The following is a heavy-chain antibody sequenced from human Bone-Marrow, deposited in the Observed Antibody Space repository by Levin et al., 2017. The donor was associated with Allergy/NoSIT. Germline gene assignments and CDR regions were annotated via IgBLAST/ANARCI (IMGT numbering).Heavy chain of an antibody. Sequence: SCAASGFTFSSYSMNWVRQAPGKGLEWVAVISHDGSNKYYADSLRGRFTISRDNSKNTLYLQLDSLRADDTAVYYCARQNDYGDYWGQGTLVTVSS. J-gene: IGHJ4*02. V-gene: IGHV3-30-3*01. CDR1: GFTFSSYS. CDR3: ARQNDYGDY. CDR2: ISHDGSNK.